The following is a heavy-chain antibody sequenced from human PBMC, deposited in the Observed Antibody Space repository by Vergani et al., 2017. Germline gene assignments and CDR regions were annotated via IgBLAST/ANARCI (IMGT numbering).Heavy chain of an antibody. D-gene: IGHD1-14*01. CDR3: AVDTRWASVGATGNWFDP. CDR1: GYTFTSSG. CDR2: ISAYNGKT. J-gene: IGHJ5*02. V-gene: IGHV1-18*01. Sequence: QVQLVQSGAEVKKPGASVKVSCKASGYTFTSSGISWVRQAPGQGLEWMGWISAYNGKTNYAQKLQGRVTMTTDTSTNTAYMELRSLRSDDTAVYYWAVDTRWASVGATGNWFDPWGQGTLVTVSS.